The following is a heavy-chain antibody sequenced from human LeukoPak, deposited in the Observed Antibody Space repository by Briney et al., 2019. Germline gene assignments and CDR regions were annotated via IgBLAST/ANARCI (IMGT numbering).Heavy chain of an antibody. CDR3: ARERNLEIAVAGTIFNY. CDR2: IYSGGST. V-gene: IGHV3-66*01. CDR1: GFTVNSNY. Sequence: GGSLRLSCAASGFTVNSNYMSWVRQAPGKGLEWVSVIYSGGSTHYADSVKGRFTISRDNSKNTLYLQMKSLRAEDTAVYYCARERNLEIAVAGTIFNYWGQGTLVTVSS. J-gene: IGHJ4*02. D-gene: IGHD6-19*01.